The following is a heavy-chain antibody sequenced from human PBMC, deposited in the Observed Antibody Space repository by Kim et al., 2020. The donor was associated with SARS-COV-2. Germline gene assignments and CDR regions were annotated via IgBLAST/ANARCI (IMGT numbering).Heavy chain of an antibody. CDR2: IWYDGSNK. J-gene: IGHJ4*02. CDR3: ACLSRDGYNSSDFDY. D-gene: IGHD5-12*01. CDR1: GFTFSSYG. Sequence: GGSLRLSCAASGFTFSSYGMHWVRQAPGKGLEWVAVIWYDGSNKYYADSVKGRFTISRDNSKNTLYLQMNSLRAEDTAVYYCACLSRDGYNSSDFDYWGQGTLVTVSS. V-gene: IGHV3-33*01.